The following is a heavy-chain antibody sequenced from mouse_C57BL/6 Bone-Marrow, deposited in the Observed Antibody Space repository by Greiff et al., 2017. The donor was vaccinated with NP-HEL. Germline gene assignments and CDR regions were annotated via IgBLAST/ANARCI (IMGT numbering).Heavy chain of an antibody. CDR3: ASRGYYYGSYYFDY. D-gene: IGHD1-1*01. V-gene: IGHV1-55*01. J-gene: IGHJ2*01. CDR2: IYPGSGST. Sequence: QVQLQQPGAELVKPGASVKMSCKASGYTFTSYWITWVKQRPGQGLEWIGDIYPGSGSTNYTEQFKSKATLTVDTSSSTAYMQLSGLTSEDAAVYYCASRGYYYGSYYFDYWGQGTTLTVSS. CDR1: GYTFTSYW.